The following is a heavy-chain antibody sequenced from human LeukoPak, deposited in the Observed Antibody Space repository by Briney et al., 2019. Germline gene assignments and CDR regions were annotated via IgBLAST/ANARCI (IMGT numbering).Heavy chain of an antibody. CDR1: GYTFTGYY. J-gene: IGHJ4*02. Sequence: GASVKVSCKASGYTFTGYYMHWVRQAPGQGLEWMGGIIPIFGTANYAQKFQGRVTITTDESTSTAYMELSSLRSGDTAVYYCASLQNYGSGALGYWGQGTLVTVSS. D-gene: IGHD3-10*01. CDR3: ASLQNYGSGALGY. V-gene: IGHV1-69*05. CDR2: IIPIFGTA.